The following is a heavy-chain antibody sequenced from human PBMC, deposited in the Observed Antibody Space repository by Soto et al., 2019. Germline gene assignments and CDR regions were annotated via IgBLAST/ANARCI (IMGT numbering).Heavy chain of an antibody. V-gene: IGHV3-30-3*01. CDR2: ISYDGSNK. CDR3: ARSESSGAAAGTGFDY. J-gene: IGHJ4*02. Sequence: QVQLVESGGGVVQPGRSLRLSCAASGFTFSSYAMHWVRQAPGKGLEWVAVISYDGSNKYYADSLKGRFTISRDNSKNTLYLQMNSLRAEDTAVYYCARSESSGAAAGTGFDYWGQGTLVTVSS. CDR1: GFTFSSYA. D-gene: IGHD6-13*01.